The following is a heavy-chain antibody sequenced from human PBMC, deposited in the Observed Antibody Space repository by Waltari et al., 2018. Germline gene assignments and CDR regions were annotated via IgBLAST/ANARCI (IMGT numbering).Heavy chain of an antibody. CDR2: INSDGSDT. Sequence: EGQLVESGGGLVQPGGSLKLSCAASGFAFSSFWMHWVRQVPGHGLVWVSRINSDGSDTSYADSVRGRFTVSRDNAKNMVYLQMKSLRAEDTAIYYCTRDSPSWIWGQGTMVSVSS. V-gene: IGHV3-74*01. J-gene: IGHJ3*02. CDR3: TRDSPSWI. CDR1: GFAFSSFW.